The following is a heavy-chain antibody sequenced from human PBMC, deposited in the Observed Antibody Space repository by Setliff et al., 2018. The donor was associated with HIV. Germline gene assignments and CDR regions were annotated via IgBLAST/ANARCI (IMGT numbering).Heavy chain of an antibody. Sequence: SETLSLTCAVSGYSVSSGYYWGWIRQPPGKGLEWIGSIYYSGSSYYNPSLKSRVTISVDTSKNQFSLKLSSLTAADTAVYYCARHGAYEAYYDYMDVWGKGTTVTVSS. V-gene: IGHV4-38-2*01. CDR3: ARHGAYEAYYDYMDV. CDR1: GYSVSSGYY. J-gene: IGHJ6*03. CDR2: IYYSGSS. D-gene: IGHD5-12*01.